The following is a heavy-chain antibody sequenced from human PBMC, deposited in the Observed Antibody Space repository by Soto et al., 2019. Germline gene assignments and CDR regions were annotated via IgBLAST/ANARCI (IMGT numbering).Heavy chain of an antibody. CDR1: GGSLSGYY. CDR2: VKDGGNT. J-gene: IGHJ4*02. Sequence: QVQLQQWGAGLLKPSETLSLNCAVTGGSLSGYYWSWIRQPPGKGLEWIGEVKDGGNTNYSPSLRGRVTISSDTSNNQFSLRLNSVTAADTGVYYCARGQEGVVATHCDQGSLVTVFS. V-gene: IGHV4-34*01. CDR3: ARGQEGVVATH. D-gene: IGHD5-12*01.